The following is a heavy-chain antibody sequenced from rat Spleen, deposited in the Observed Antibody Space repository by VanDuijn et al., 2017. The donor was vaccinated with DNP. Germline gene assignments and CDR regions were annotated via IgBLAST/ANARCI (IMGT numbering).Heavy chain of an antibody. D-gene: IGHD4-1*01. CDR1: GFTFSGYW. V-gene: IGHV5-58*01. Sequence: EVQVVETGGGLVQPGRSLKLSCVASGFTFSGYWMYWIRQAPGKGLEWVASINTDGDTTYYPDSVKGRFTVSRDNAENTVCLQMNSLRSEDTATYYCAKDRTGGFAMDAWGQGTSVTVSS. J-gene: IGHJ4*01. CDR2: INTDGDTT. CDR3: AKDRTGGFAMDA.